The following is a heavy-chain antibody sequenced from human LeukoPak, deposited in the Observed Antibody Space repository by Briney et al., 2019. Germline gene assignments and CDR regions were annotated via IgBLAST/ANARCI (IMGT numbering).Heavy chain of an antibody. CDR3: ARDRSGGWYLHYFDY. CDR1: GFTFSNYT. V-gene: IGHV3-30*04. J-gene: IGHJ4*02. Sequence: AGRSLRLSCAVSGFTFSNYTMHWVRQAPGKGLEWVAVISYDGSNKYYTDSVKGRFTISRDNSKNTLYLQMNGLRAEDTAVYYCARDRSGGWYLHYFDYWGQGTLVTVSS. CDR2: ISYDGSNK. D-gene: IGHD6-19*01.